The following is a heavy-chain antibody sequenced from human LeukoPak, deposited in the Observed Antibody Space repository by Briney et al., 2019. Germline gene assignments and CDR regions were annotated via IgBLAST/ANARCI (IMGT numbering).Heavy chain of an antibody. CDR2: ISGDGGST. J-gene: IGHJ4*02. Sequence: GGSLRLSCAASGFTFDDYAMHWVRQAPGKGLEWVSLISGDGGSTYYADSVKGRFTISRDNSKNSLYLQMNSLRTEDTALYYCAKDSRGYDILTGYCDCWGQGTLVTVSS. D-gene: IGHD3-9*01. CDR3: AKDSRGYDILTGYCDC. V-gene: IGHV3-43*02. CDR1: GFTFDDYA.